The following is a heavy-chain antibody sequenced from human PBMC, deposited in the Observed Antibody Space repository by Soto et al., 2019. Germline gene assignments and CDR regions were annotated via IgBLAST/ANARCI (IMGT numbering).Heavy chain of an antibody. CDR1: GGSISSGGYY. J-gene: IGHJ4*02. CDR2: IYYSGST. D-gene: IGHD3-16*01. CDR3: ARDRRGLSVMRFDY. Sequence: SETLSLTCTVSGGSISSGGYYWSWIRQHPGKGLEWIGYIYYSGSTYYNPSLKSRVTISVDTSKNQFSLKLSSVTAADTAVYYCARDRRGLSVMRFDYWGQGTLVTVSS. V-gene: IGHV4-31*03.